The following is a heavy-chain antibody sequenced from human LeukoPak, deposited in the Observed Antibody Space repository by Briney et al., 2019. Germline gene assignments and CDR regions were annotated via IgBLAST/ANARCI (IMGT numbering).Heavy chain of an antibody. CDR3: ARDLSRVYSSSWYEFEREWYFDY. V-gene: IGHV1-2*02. J-gene: IGHJ4*02. Sequence: GASVEVSCKASGYTFTGYYMHWVRQAPGQGLEWMGWINPNSGGTNYAQKFQGRVTMTRDTSISTAYMELSRLRSDDTAVYYCARDLSRVYSSSWYEFEREWYFDYWGQGTLVTVSS. CDR2: INPNSGGT. D-gene: IGHD6-13*01. CDR1: GYTFTGYY.